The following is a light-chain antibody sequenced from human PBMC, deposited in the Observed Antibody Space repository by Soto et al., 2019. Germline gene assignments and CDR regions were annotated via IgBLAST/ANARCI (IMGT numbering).Light chain of an antibody. CDR2: EVN. CDR1: SSDVGGYNY. J-gene: IGLJ1*01. CDR3: SSYACSSNV. V-gene: IGLV2-8*01. Sequence: QSALTQPPSASGSPGQSVAISCTGTSSDVGGYNYVSWYQQHPGKAPKLMIYEVNKRPSGVPDRFSGSKSVNTASLTVSGLQAEDEADYYCSSYACSSNVFGTGTKVTVL.